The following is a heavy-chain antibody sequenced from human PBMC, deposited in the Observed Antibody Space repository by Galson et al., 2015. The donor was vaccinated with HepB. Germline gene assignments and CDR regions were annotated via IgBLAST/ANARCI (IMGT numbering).Heavy chain of an antibody. Sequence: QSGAEVKKPGESLKISCKGSGYSFTSYWIVWVRQMPGKGLEWMGIIYPGDSDTRYSPSFQGQVTISADKSISTAYLQWISLKASDTAMYYCARQVHTAGRLWDYYYGMDVWGQGTTVTVSS. D-gene: IGHD6-6*01. CDR2: IYPGDSDT. V-gene: IGHV5-51*01. CDR3: ARQVHTAGRLWDYYYGMDV. J-gene: IGHJ6*02. CDR1: GYSFTSYW.